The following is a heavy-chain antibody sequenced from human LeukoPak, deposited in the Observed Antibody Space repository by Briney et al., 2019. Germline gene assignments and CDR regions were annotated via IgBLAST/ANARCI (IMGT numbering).Heavy chain of an antibody. CDR2: IYYSGST. Sequence: SETLSLTCTVSGGSISSYYWSWIRQPPGKGLEWIGYIYYSGSTNYNPSLKSRVTISVDTSKNQFSLKLSSVTAADTAVYYCXXFXGXYPLHHYMDVWGKGTTVTVSS. CDR1: GGSISSYY. J-gene: IGHJ6*03. D-gene: IGHD1-26*01. V-gene: IGHV4-59*08. CDR3: XXFXGXYPLHHYMDV.